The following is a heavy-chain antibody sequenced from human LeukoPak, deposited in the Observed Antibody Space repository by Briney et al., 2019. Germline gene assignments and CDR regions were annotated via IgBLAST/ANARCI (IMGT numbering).Heavy chain of an antibody. V-gene: IGHV1-69*02. CDR1: GGTFSSYT. CDR3: ARLCGVDY. D-gene: IGHD3-10*02. CDR2: IIPILGIA. Sequence: SVKVSCKASGGTFSSYTISWVRQAPGQGLEWMGRIIPILGIANYAQKFQGRVMITADKSTSTAYMELSSLRSEDTAVYYCARLCGVDYWGQGTLVTVSS. J-gene: IGHJ4*02.